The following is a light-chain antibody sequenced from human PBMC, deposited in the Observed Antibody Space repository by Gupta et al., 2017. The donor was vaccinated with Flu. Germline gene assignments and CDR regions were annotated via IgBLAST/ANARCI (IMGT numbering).Light chain of an antibody. J-gene: IGKJ1*01. Sequence: DIQMTQSPSSLSASVGDRVTITCRASQRISKYLNWYQKKSGKAPKLLIYTATTLQSGVPSRFSGSGSGTDFTLTISRLQPEDFATYYCQQSDGDVWTFGPGTKVEIK. V-gene: IGKV1-39*01. CDR2: TAT. CDR3: QQSDGDVWT. CDR1: QRISKY.